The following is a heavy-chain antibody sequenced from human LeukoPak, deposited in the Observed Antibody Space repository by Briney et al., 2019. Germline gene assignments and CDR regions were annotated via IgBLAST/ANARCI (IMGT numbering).Heavy chain of an antibody. CDR2: IKQDGSEK. J-gene: IGHJ4*02. Sequence: GGSLRLSCAASGFTFSTYWMTWVRQAPGKGLEWVANIKQDGSEKYYVDSVKGRFTISRDNADNSLYLQVNSLRDEDTAMYYCARAGPGEFDYWGQGTLVTVSS. D-gene: IGHD3-10*01. CDR3: ARAGPGEFDY. CDR1: GFTFSTYW. V-gene: IGHV3-7*04.